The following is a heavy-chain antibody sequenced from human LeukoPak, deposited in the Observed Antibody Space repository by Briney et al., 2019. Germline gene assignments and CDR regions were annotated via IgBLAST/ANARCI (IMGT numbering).Heavy chain of an antibody. CDR2: ISSNSDYI. V-gene: IGHV3-21*01. CDR1: GFTLSTYS. J-gene: IGHJ4*02. CDR3: ARDDGNDY. Sequence: GGFLRLSCAASGFTLSTYSINWVRQAPGKGLEWVSSISSNSDYIYYADSVKGRFTISRDNAKNSLYLQMNSLRADDTAVYYCARDDGNDYWGQGTLVTVSS.